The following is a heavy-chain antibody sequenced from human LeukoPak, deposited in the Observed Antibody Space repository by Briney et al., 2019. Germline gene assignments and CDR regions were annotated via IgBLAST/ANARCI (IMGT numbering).Heavy chain of an antibody. CDR1: GFTFSSYA. J-gene: IGHJ1*01. V-gene: IGHV3-23*01. D-gene: IGHD1-26*01. CDR3: AKDPARFVGATGYFQH. CDR2: ISGSGGST. Sequence: GGSLRLSCAASGFTFSSYAMSWVRQAPGKGLEWVSAISGSGGSTYYADSVKGRFTISRDNSKNTLYLQMNSLRAEDTAVYYCAKDPARFVGATGYFQHWGQGTLVTVSS.